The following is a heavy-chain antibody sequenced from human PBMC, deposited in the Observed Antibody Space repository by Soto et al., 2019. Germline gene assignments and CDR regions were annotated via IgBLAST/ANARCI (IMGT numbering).Heavy chain of an antibody. Sequence: EVQLVESGGGLVKPGGSLRLSCAASGFTFSSYSMNWVRQAPGKGLEWVSSISSSSSYIYYADSVKGRFTISRDNAKNSLYLQMNSLRAEDTAVYYCARDRYYGSGSYEAFDIWGQGTMVTVSS. CDR2: ISSSSSYI. V-gene: IGHV3-21*01. CDR1: GFTFSSYS. D-gene: IGHD3-10*01. J-gene: IGHJ3*02. CDR3: ARDRYYGSGSYEAFDI.